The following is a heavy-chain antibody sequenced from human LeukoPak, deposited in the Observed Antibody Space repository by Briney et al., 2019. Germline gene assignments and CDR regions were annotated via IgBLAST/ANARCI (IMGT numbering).Heavy chain of an antibody. CDR1: GLTFSSYG. CDR2: ISYDGSNK. J-gene: IGHJ3*02. D-gene: IGHD3-22*01. V-gene: IGHV3-30*03. CDR3: ALDSSGYFHAFDI. Sequence: GRSLRLSCAASGLTFSSYGMHWVRQAPGKGLEWVAVISYDGSNKYYADSVKGRFTISRDNSKNTLYLQLNSLRAEDTAVYYCALDSSGYFHAFDIWGQGTMVTVSS.